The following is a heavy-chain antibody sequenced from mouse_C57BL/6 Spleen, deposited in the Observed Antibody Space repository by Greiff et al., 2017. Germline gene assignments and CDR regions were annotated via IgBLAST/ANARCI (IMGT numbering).Heavy chain of an antibody. CDR3: ARDCCRSYGAMDY. CDR2: IHPNSGST. J-gene: IGHJ4*01. D-gene: IGHD1-1*01. CDR1: GYTFTSYW. V-gene: IGHV1-64*01. Sequence: QVQLQQPGAELVKPGASVKLSCKASGYTFTSYWMHWVKQRPGQGLEWIGMIHPNSGSTNYNEKFKSKATLTVDKSSSTAYMQLSSLTSEDSAVYYCARDCCRSYGAMDYWGQGTSVTVSS.